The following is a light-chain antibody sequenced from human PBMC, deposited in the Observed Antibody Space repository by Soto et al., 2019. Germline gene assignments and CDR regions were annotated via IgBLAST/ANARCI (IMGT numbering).Light chain of an antibody. CDR2: GNS. CDR1: SSNIGAGYD. CDR3: QSYDSSLSAL. J-gene: IGLJ2*01. Sequence: QSALTQPPSVSGAPGQRVTISCTGSSSNIGAGYDVHWYQQLPGTAPKLLIYGNSNRPSGVPDRFSGSQSGTSASLAITGLQAEDEADYYCQSYDSSLSALFGGGTKVTVL. V-gene: IGLV1-40*01.